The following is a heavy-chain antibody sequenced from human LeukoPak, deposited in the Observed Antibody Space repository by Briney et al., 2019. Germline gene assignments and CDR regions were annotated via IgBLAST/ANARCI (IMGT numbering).Heavy chain of an antibody. V-gene: IGHV3-74*01. CDR2: IHSDGRTT. D-gene: IGHD2-21*02. CDR1: GYTFSSAW. J-gene: IGHJ6*03. Sequence: GSLRLSCAASGYTFSSAWMHWVRQPPGKGLVWVSRIHSDGRTTIYADSVKGRFTISRDNAKNTLYLQMNSLRAEDTAVYYCARAYCGGDCFYYYYYMDVWGKGTTVTVSS. CDR3: ARAYCGGDCFYYYYYMDV.